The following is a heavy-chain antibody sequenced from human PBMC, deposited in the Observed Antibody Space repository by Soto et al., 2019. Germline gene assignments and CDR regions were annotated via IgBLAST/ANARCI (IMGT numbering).Heavy chain of an antibody. D-gene: IGHD2-8*02. V-gene: IGHV3-74*01. Sequence: SLSCAASGFPFPNYWMNCVRQTPGKGLMWVSRISPDGSDVGYADSVEARFTVSRDNANNTLYLQMHSLRAEDTAMYYCACWGHIVPVAPSDFDRWGQGTLVTVSS. CDR2: ISPDGSDV. CDR1: GFPFPNYW. J-gene: IGHJ4*02. CDR3: ACWGHIVPVAPSDFDR.